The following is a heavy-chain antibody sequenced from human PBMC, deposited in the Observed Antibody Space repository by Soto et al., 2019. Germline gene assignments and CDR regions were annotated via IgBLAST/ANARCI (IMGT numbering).Heavy chain of an antibody. CDR1: GFTISSYG. V-gene: IGHV3-33*01. CDR3: ARDKDSSGYYTSIDY. Sequence: GGSLRLSCAASGFTISSYGMHWVRQAPGKGLEWVAVIWYDGSNKYYADSVKGRFTTSRDNSKNTLYLQMNSLRAEDTAVYYCARDKDSSGYYTSIDYWGQGTLVTVSS. D-gene: IGHD3-22*01. J-gene: IGHJ4*02. CDR2: IWYDGSNK.